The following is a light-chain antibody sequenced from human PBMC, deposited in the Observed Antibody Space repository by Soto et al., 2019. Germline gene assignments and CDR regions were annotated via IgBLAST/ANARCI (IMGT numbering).Light chain of an antibody. CDR1: QSISNH. CDR3: QESYTTPAVS. J-gene: IGKJ4*01. V-gene: IGKV1-39*01. Sequence: DIQMTQSPSSLSASVEDRVIITCRASQSISNHLNWYQQKPGKAPKLLIYATSTLQSGVPSRFSGSGSGTEFTLTISSLQAEDFATYFCQESYTTPAVSFGGGTKVDIK. CDR2: ATS.